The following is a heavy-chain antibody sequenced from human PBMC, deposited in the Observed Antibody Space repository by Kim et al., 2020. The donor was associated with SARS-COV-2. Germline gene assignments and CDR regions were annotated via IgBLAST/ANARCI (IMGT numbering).Heavy chain of an antibody. V-gene: IGHV4-61*02. J-gene: IGHJ4*02. CDR2: IYTSGST. D-gene: IGHD2-2*01. Sequence: SETLSLTCTVSGGSISSGSYYWSWIRQPAGKGLEWIGRIYTSGSTNYNPSLKSRVTISVDTSKNQFSLKLSSVTAADTAVYYCARDRRGLYAEWGQGTLVTVSS. CDR3: ARDRRGLYAE. CDR1: GGSISSGSYY.